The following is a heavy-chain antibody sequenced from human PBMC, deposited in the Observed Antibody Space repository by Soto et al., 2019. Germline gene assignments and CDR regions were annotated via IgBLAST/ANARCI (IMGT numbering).Heavy chain of an antibody. Sequence: SETLSLTCTVSGGSISSGGYYWSWIRQHPGKGLEWIGYIYYSGSTYYNPSLKSRVTISVDTSKNQFSLKLSSVTAADTAVYYCARESPLSGYCSRGSRYSVDVWGQGTTVTVSS. D-gene: IGHD2-15*01. CDR2: IYYSGST. J-gene: IGHJ6*02. CDR1: GGSISSGGYY. CDR3: ARESPLSGYCSRGSRYSVDV. V-gene: IGHV4-31*03.